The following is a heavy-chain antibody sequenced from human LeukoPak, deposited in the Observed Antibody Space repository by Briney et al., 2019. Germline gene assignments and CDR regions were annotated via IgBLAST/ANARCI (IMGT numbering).Heavy chain of an antibody. CDR1: GFTFSSYG. V-gene: IGHV3-30*18. D-gene: IGHD6-13*01. Sequence: PGGSLRLSCAASGFTFSSYGMHWVRQAPGKGLEWVAVISYDGSNKYYADSVKGRFTISRDNSKNTLYLQMNSLRAEDTAVYYCAKTRNKQQLVQYFQHWGQGTLVTVSS. J-gene: IGHJ1*01. CDR3: AKTRNKQQLVQYFQH. CDR2: ISYDGSNK.